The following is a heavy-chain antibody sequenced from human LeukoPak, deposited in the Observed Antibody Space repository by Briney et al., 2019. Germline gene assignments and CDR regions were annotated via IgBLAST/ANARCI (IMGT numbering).Heavy chain of an antibody. CDR2: ISSTSSTI. CDR1: GFTFSSYG. Sequence: PGGSLRLSCAASGFTFSSYGVNWVRQAPGKGLEWVSYISSTSSTIYYADSVKGRFTISRDNAKNLLYLQMNSLRAEDTALYYCARARRDGYNYYFDYWGQGTLVTVSS. CDR3: ARARRDGYNYYFDY. D-gene: IGHD5-24*01. V-gene: IGHV3-48*04. J-gene: IGHJ4*02.